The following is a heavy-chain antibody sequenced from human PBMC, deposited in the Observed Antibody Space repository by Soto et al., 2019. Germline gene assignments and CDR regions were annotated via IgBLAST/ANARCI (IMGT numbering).Heavy chain of an antibody. CDR1: GFTFSSYA. V-gene: IGHV3-30-3*01. CDR3: AREGAPGVDI. J-gene: IGHJ3*02. CDR2: ISYDGSNK. D-gene: IGHD1-26*01. Sequence: LRLSCAASGFTFSSYAMHWVRQAPGKGLEWVAVISYDGSNKYYADSVKGRFTISRDNSKNTLYLQMNSLRAEDTAVYYCAREGAPGVDIWGQGKMVTVSS.